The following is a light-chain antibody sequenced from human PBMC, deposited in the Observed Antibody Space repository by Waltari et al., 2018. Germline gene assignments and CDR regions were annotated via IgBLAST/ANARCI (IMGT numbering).Light chain of an antibody. CDR3: VSFSTGSTLGV. CDR2: NVS. J-gene: IGLJ3*02. V-gene: IGLV2-14*03. Sequence: QSALTQPASVSGFPRQSITISCTGTSSDVGTYNYVSWYQHHPGKAPKLIIYNVSKRPSGVSNRFSGSKCGDSASLTISGPQAEDEAHYYCVSFSTGSTLGVFGGGTDLTVL. CDR1: SSDVGTYNY.